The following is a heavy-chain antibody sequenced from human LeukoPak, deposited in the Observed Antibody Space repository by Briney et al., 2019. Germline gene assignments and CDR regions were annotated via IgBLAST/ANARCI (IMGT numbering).Heavy chain of an antibody. CDR2: IRYDGSNK. D-gene: IGHD2-2*01. J-gene: IGHJ6*03. V-gene: IGHV3-30*02. CDR3: AKDRGKYCSSTSCYWSYMDV. Sequence: GGSLRLSCAASGFTFSSYGMHWVRQAPGKGLKWVAFIRYDGSNKYYADSVKGRFTISRDNSKNTLYLQMNSLRAEDTAVYYCAKDRGKYCSSTSCYWSYMDVWGKGTTVTVSS. CDR1: GFTFSSYG.